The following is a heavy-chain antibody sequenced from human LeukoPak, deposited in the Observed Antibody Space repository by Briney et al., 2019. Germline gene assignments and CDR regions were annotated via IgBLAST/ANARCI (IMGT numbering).Heavy chain of an antibody. CDR3: AREKGYRSSGPQDYYYGMDV. Sequence: GGSLRLSCTASGFTFSSYSLNWVRQAPGKGLEWVSSVSTGSNYIYYADSVKGRFTISRDNDKNSLYLQMNSLRVEDTAVYYCAREKGYRSSGPQDYYYGMDVWGQGTTVTVSS. D-gene: IGHD2-2*01. J-gene: IGHJ6*02. CDR1: GFTFSSYS. V-gene: IGHV3-21*01. CDR2: VSTGSNYI.